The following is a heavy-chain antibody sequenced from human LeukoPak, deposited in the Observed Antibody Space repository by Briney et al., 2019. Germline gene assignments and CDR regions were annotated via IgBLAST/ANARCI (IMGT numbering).Heavy chain of an antibody. D-gene: IGHD6-13*01. Sequence: GGSLRLSCAASGFTFDDYGMSWVRQAPGKGLEWVSYISSSGTIYYADSVKGRFTISRDNAKNSLYLQTNSLRAEDTAVYYCAREPRSIAADDYWGQGTLVTVSS. J-gene: IGHJ4*02. CDR3: AREPRSIAADDY. CDR1: GFTFDDYG. CDR2: ISSSGTI. V-gene: IGHV3-69-1*01.